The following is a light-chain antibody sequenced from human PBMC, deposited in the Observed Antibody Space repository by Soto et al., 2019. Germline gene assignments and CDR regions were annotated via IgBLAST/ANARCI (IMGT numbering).Light chain of an antibody. V-gene: IGKV3-15*01. CDR3: QQYNNWPWT. CDR2: GAS. J-gene: IGKJ1*01. Sequence: EIVMTQSPATLSVSPGERATLSCRASQSVSSNLAWYQQKPGQAPRVLIYGASTRETGIPARFSGSGSGTEFTLTISSLQSEDFAVDYCQQYNNWPWTFGQGTKVDIK. CDR1: QSVSSN.